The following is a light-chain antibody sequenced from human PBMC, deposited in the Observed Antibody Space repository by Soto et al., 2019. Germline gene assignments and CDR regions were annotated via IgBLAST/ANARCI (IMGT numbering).Light chain of an antibody. CDR3: QQSYSTTWT. CDR1: QCISTY. Sequence: DIQMTQSPSSLSASVGDRVTMTCRASQCISTYLNWDQQKPGKAPKLLIYAASSVQSGVPSRFSGSGSETDFTLTISSLQAEDFATYSCQQSYSTTWTFGQGTKVEIK. J-gene: IGKJ1*01. CDR2: AAS. V-gene: IGKV1-39*01.